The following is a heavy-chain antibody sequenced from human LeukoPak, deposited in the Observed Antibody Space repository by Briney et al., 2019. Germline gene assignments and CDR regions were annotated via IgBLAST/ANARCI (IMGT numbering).Heavy chain of an antibody. CDR2: IYYSGST. J-gene: IGHJ6*03. V-gene: IGHV4-59*01. CDR3: ARDIAVAGTYYMDV. D-gene: IGHD6-19*01. CDR1: GGSISSYY. Sequence: SETLSLTCTVSGGSISSYYWSWIRQPPGKGLEWIGYIYYSGSTSYNPSLKSRVTISVDTSKNQFSLKLSSVTAADTAVYYCARDIAVAGTYYMDVWGKGTTVTVSS.